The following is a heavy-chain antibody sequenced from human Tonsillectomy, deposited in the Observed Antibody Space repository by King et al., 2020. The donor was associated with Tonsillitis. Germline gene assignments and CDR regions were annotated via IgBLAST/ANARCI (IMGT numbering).Heavy chain of an antibody. Sequence: GQLVQSGGGLVQPGGSLRLSCAASGFTFSSYWMSWVRQAPGKGLEWVANIKQDGSEKYYVDSVKGRFTISRDNAKNSLYLQMNSLRAEDTAVYYCARDMYYYGSGSYYNQAGLDYWGQGTLVTVSS. CDR1: GFTFSSYW. CDR2: IKQDGSEK. J-gene: IGHJ4*02. D-gene: IGHD3-10*01. V-gene: IGHV3-7*01. CDR3: ARDMYYYGSGSYYNQAGLDY.